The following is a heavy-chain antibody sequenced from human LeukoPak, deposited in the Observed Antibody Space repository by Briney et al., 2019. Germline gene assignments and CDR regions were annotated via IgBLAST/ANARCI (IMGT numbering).Heavy chain of an antibody. D-gene: IGHD2-15*01. CDR3: ARGAPGSYCSGGSCPYFDY. J-gene: IGHJ4*02. Sequence: GASVMVSCKASGYTFTSYDINWVRQATGQGLEWMGWMNPNSGHTGYAQKFQGRVTMTRNTSISTAYMDLSSLRSEDTAVYYCARGAPGSYCSGGSCPYFDYWGQGTLVSVSS. CDR1: GYTFTSYD. CDR2: MNPNSGHT. V-gene: IGHV1-8*01.